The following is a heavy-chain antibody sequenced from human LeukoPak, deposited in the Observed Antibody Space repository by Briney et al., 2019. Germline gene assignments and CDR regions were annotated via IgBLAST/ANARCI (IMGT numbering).Heavy chain of an antibody. J-gene: IGHJ6*02. CDR3: ARHAGSYYAHYYYGMDV. CDR1: GGSISSYY. D-gene: IGHD1-26*01. CDR2: IYYSGST. Sequence: SETLSLTCTVSGGSISSYYWSWIRQPPGKGLEWIGYIYYSGSTNYNPSPKSRVTISVDTSKNQFSLKLSSVTAADTAVYYCARHAGSYYAHYYYGMDVWGQGTTVTVSS. V-gene: IGHV4-59*08.